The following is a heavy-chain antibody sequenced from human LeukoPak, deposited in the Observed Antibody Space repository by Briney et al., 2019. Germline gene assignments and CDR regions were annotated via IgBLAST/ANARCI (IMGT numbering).Heavy chain of an antibody. D-gene: IGHD4-23*01. J-gene: IGHJ4*02. Sequence: ASVKVSCKASGYTFTGYYMHWVRQAPGQGLEWMGRINPNSGGTNYAQKFQGRVTMTRDTSISTTYMELSRLRSEDTAVYYCARDYGGNQYYFDYWGQGTLVTVSS. CDR2: INPNSGGT. CDR1: GYTFTGYY. V-gene: IGHV1-2*06. CDR3: ARDYGGNQYYFDY.